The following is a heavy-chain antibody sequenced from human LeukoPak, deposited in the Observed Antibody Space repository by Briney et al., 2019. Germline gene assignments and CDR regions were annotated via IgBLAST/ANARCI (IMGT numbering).Heavy chain of an antibody. D-gene: IGHD3-10*01. CDR3: ARDLNWAGY. CDR1: GFTFSTYW. CDR2: INQEGSET. V-gene: IGHV3-7*01. J-gene: IGHJ4*02. Sequence: GGSLRLSCAASGFTFSTYWMTWVRQAPGKGLEWVANINQEGSETYYVDSVKGRFTISRDNAKNSLYLQMNSLRVEDTAVCYCARDLNWAGYWGQGTLVTVSS.